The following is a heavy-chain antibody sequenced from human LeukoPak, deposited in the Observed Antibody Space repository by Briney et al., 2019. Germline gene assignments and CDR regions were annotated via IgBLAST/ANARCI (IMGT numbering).Heavy chain of an antibody. J-gene: IGHJ3*02. CDR2: ISWNSGSI. CDR3: AKDMRGSGSYYIGDAFDI. V-gene: IGHV3-9*01. D-gene: IGHD3-10*01. Sequence: GGSLRLSCAASGFTFDDYAMHWVRQAPGKGLEGGSGISWNSGSIGYADSVKGRFTISRDNAKNSLYLQMNSLRAEDTALYYCAKDMRGSGSYYIGDAFDIWGQGTMVTVSS. CDR1: GFTFDDYA.